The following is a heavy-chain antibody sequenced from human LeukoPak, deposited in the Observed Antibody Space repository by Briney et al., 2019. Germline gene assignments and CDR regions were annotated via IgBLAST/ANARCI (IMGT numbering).Heavy chain of an antibody. CDR1: GFDFRIYD. Sequence: GGSLRLSCAASGFDFRIYDMQWVRQAPGKGLEWVAHVSSDGDTKYYGDSVKGRFSISRDNSKTTLYLQMNNLRTDDTAVYYCASDWRRARGIIKGVLENWGQGALVTVSS. J-gene: IGHJ4*02. CDR2: VSSDGDTK. D-gene: IGHD3-10*01. V-gene: IGHV3-30-3*01. CDR3: ASDWRRARGIIKGVLEN.